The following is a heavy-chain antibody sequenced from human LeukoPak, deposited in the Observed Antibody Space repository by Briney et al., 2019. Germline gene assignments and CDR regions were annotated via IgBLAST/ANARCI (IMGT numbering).Heavy chain of an antibody. Sequence: GGSLRLSCAASGITFSSYGMSWVRQAPGKGLEWVSSISSTGGTTYYADSVKGRFTISRDNSKNTLYLQMNSLRAEDTAIYYCAKNGDRGAYCTGGTCYPYFYFYMDVWGKGTTVTI. CDR2: ISSTGGTT. CDR1: GITFSSYG. J-gene: IGHJ6*03. D-gene: IGHD2-15*01. CDR3: AKNGDRGAYCTGGTCYPYFYFYMDV. V-gene: IGHV3-23*01.